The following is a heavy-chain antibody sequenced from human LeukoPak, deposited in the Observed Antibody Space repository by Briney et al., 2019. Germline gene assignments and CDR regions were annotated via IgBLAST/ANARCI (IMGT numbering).Heavy chain of an antibody. J-gene: IGHJ4*02. CDR2: IAVDDTK. Sequence: GGSLRLSCAASGFTLSSSEMNWVRQAPGKGLEWVSFIAVDDTKYYADSVKGRFTISRDDSKNTLYLQMNSLRAEDTAVYYCAKDLGRYRNNYFDYWGQGTLVTVSS. D-gene: IGHD1-26*01. CDR3: AKDLGRYRNNYFDY. V-gene: IGHV3-48*03. CDR1: GFTLSSSE.